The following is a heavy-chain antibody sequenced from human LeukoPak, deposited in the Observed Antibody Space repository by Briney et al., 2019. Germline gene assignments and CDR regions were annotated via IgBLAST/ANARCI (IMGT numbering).Heavy chain of an antibody. J-gene: IGHJ4*02. V-gene: IGHV3-7*01. CDR3: ARGISGWYGYYFDY. D-gene: IGHD6-19*01. CDR2: IKQDGSEK. CDR1: GFTFSSYW. Sequence: PGGSLGLSCAASGFTFSSYWMSWVRQAPGKGLEWVANIKQDGSEKYYVDSVKGRFIISRDNAKNSLYLQMNSLRAEDTAVYYCARGISGWYGYYFDYWGQGTLVTVSS.